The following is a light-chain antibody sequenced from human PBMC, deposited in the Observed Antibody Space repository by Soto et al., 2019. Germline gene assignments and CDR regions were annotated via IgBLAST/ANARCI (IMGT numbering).Light chain of an antibody. CDR1: QSVSSRY. CDR2: GAS. V-gene: IGKV3-20*01. Sequence: EILFTQSPGTLSLSPGERATLSCRASQSVSSRYLAWYQQKPGQAPRILIYGASSRATGIPDRFSGSGSGTDFTLTITGLQPEDFETHYCQQNYSLPITFGQGTRLEIK. J-gene: IGKJ5*01. CDR3: QQNYSLPIT.